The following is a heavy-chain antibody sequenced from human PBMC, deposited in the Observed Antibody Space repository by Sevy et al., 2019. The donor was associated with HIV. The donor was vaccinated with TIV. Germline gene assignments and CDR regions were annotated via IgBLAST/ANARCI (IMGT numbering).Heavy chain of an antibody. Sequence: GESLKISCAASGFTFSSYAMSWVRQAPGKGLEWVSAISGSGYLTYYTDSVKGRFTISRDNSKNKLYLQMNSLRAEDTAVYYGANEGGGYCYDGSGLFDYWGQGTLVTVSS. D-gene: IGHD3-22*01. CDR3: ANEGGGYCYDGSGLFDY. V-gene: IGHV3-23*01. CDR2: ISGSGYLT. CDR1: GFTFSSYA. J-gene: IGHJ4*02.